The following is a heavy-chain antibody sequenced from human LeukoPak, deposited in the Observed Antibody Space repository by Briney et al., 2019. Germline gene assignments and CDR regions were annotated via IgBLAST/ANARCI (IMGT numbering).Heavy chain of an antibody. D-gene: IGHD5-18*01. CDR3: ARGYSYAKGAFDI. J-gene: IGHJ3*02. CDR2: IYHSGST. V-gene: IGHV4-30-2*01. Sequence: PSETLSLTCAVSGGSISSGGYSWSWIRQPPGKGLEWIGYIYHSGSTYYNPSLKSRVTISVDTSKNQFSLKLSSVTAADTAVYYCARGYSYAKGAFDIWGQGTMVTVSS. CDR1: GGSISSGGYS.